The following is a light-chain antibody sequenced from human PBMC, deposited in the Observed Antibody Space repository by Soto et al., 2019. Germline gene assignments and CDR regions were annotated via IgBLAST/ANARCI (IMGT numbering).Light chain of an antibody. CDR2: EVI. CDR1: STDIGTYNS. J-gene: IGLJ3*02. V-gene: IGLV2-14*01. Sequence: QSVLTQPASVSGSPGQSITISCTGTSTDIGTYNSVSWYQHHPGKAPKLLIFEVIDRPSGVSDRFSGSKSGNTASLTISSLQFEDEADYYCCSYTTTYTLVFGGGTK. CDR3: CSYTTTYTLV.